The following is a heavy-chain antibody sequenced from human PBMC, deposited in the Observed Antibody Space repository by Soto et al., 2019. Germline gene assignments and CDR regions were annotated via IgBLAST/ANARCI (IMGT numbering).Heavy chain of an antibody. CDR1: GGSIISGDYY. CDR2: IYYSGST. CDR3: ARDPGDGRRYFQH. V-gene: IGHV4-30-4*01. Sequence: SETLSLTCTVSGGSIISGDYYWIWIRQPPGKGLEWIGYIYYSGSTYYNPSLKSRVTISVDTSKNQFSLKLSSVTAADTAVYYCARDPGDGRRYFQHWGQGTLVTVSS. D-gene: IGHD6-25*01. J-gene: IGHJ1*01.